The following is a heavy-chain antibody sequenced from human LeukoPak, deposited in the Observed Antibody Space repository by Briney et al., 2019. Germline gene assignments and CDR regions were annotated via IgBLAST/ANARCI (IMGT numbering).Heavy chain of an antibody. V-gene: IGHV1-18*01. CDR3: ARRGSVDTPMSNWEWWY. J-gene: IGHJ4*02. D-gene: IGHD5-18*01. CDR1: GYSFTTYG. Sequence: ASVKVSCKASGYSFTTYGISWLRQAPGQRLEWMGWISTYNGDTNYAQKFQGRATLTTDTFTSTVYMELRSLRSDDTAVYYCARRGSVDTPMSNWEWWYWGQGTLVTVSS. CDR2: ISTYNGDT.